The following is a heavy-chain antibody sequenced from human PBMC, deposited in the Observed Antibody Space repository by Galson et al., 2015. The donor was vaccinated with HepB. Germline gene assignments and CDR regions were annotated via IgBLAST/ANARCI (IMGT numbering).Heavy chain of an antibody. V-gene: IGHV1-69*04. J-gene: IGHJ3*02. CDR2: IIPILGIA. CDR1: GGTFSSYA. CDR3: VRDGAYSGYDLGDAFDI. Sequence: SVKVSCKASGGTFSSYAISWVRQAPGQGLEWMGRIIPILGIANYAQKFQGRVTITADKSTSTAYMELSSLRSEDTAVYYCVRDGAYSGYDLGDAFDIWGQGTMVTVSS. D-gene: IGHD5-12*01.